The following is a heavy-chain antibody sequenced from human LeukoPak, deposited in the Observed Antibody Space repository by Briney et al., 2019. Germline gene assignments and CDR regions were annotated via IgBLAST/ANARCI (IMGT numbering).Heavy chain of an antibody. CDR2: IYHSGST. V-gene: IGHV4-30-2*01. CDR3: ARGEIIAAGGGFDY. CDR1: GGSISSGGYY. Sequence: PSETLSLTCTVSGGSISSGGYYWSWIRQPPGKGLEWIGYIYHSGSTYYNPSLKSRVTISVDRSKNQFSLKLSSVTAEDTAVYYCARGEIIAAGGGFDYWGQGTLVTVSS. J-gene: IGHJ4*02. D-gene: IGHD6-13*01.